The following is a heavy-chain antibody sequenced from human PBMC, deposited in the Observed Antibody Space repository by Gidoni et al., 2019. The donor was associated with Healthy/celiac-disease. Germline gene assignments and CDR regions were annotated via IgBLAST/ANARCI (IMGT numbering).Heavy chain of an antibody. CDR1: GGSFSGYY. CDR3: ARALSGYYKRAFDY. CDR2: INHSGST. Sequence: QVQLQQWGAGLLKPSETLSRTCAVYGGSFSGYYWSWIRQPPGKGLEWIGEINHSGSTNYNPSLKSLVTISVDTSKNQFSLKLSSVTAADTAVDYGARALSGYYKRAFDYWGQGTLVTVSS. V-gene: IGHV4-34*01. J-gene: IGHJ4*02. D-gene: IGHD3-22*01.